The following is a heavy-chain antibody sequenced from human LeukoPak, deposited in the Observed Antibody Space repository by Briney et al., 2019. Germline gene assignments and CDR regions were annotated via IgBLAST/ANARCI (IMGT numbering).Heavy chain of an antibody. CDR3: ARAGLRFLEWFLDY. CDR1: GGSIGPYY. J-gene: IGHJ4*02. CDR2: IYTSGST. Sequence: SETLSLTCTISGGSIGPYYWSWLRQPAGKGLEWIGRIYTSGSTNYNPSLKSRVTMSVDTSKNQFSLKLSSVTAADTAVYYCARAGLRFLEWFLDYWGQGTLVTVSS. V-gene: IGHV4-4*07. D-gene: IGHD3-3*01.